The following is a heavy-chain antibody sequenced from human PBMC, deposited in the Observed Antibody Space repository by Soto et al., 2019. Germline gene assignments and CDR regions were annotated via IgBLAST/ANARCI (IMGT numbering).Heavy chain of an antibody. Sequence: SETPSLTCAVYGGSFSGYYWNWIRQPPGXGLDXIXEXDXXXYXXXXPSLKSRVTISVDTSKNQLSLRLTSVTAADTAVYYCARVRDWFDPWGQGTLVTVSS. D-gene: IGHD3-3*01. CDR3: ARVRDWFDP. J-gene: IGHJ5*02. CDR2: XDXXXYX. CDR1: GGSFSGYY. V-gene: IGHV4-34*01.